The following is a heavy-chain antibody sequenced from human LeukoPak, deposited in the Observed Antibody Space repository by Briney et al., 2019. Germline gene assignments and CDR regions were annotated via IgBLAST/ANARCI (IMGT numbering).Heavy chain of an antibody. CDR3: AKAPNYYGSGTSPHY. Sequence: GGSLRLSCEGSGFTFRSHWMSWVRQAPGKGLEWVSAISGSGGSTYYADSVKGRFTISRDNSKNTLYLQMNSLRAEDTAVYYCAKAPNYYGSGTSPHYWGQGTLVTVSS. CDR2: ISGSGGST. CDR1: GFTFRSHW. J-gene: IGHJ4*02. D-gene: IGHD3-10*01. V-gene: IGHV3-23*01.